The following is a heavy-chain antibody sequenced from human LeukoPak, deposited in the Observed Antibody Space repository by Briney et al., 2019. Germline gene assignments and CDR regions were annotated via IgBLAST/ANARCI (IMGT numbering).Heavy chain of an antibody. D-gene: IGHD2-8*01. CDR3: AKDLSWSFDY. V-gene: IGHV3-30*02. Sequence: PGVSLRLSCGASGFNFNENNMHWVRQAPGKGLEWVAFTRSDGKTEIYADSVKGRFTISRDNSKNTLYLQMDSLRVEDTAVYYCAKDLSWSFDYWGQGTLVTVSS. J-gene: IGHJ4*02. CDR1: GFNFNENN. CDR2: TRSDGKTE.